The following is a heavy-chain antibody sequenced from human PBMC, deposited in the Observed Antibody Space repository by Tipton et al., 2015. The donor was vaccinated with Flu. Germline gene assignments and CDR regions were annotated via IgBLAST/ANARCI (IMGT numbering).Heavy chain of an antibody. CDR1: GFIVSTSY. Sequence: SLRLSCAVSGFIVSTSYMSWVRQPPGKGLEWVSIVYDDGRTYYADSVEGRFAISRDNSKNILYLQMNSLRADDTAVYFCARDEGGTYPDWGQGTLVTVSS. D-gene: IGHD1-14*01. CDR3: ARDEGGTYPD. CDR2: VYDDGRT. V-gene: IGHV3-53*01. J-gene: IGHJ4*02.